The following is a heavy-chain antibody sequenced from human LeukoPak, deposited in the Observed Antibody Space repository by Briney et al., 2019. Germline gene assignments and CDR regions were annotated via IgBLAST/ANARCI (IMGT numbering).Heavy chain of an antibody. J-gene: IGHJ5*02. CDR3: ARELITGTCYWFDP. CDR1: GYTFTGYY. Sequence: ASLKVSCKASGYTFTGYYMHWVRQAPGQGLEWMGWINPNSGGTNYAQKFQGRVTMTRDTSISTAYMELSRLRSDDTAVYYCARELITGTCYWFDPWGQGTLVTVSS. D-gene: IGHD1-20*01. V-gene: IGHV1-2*02. CDR2: INPNSGGT.